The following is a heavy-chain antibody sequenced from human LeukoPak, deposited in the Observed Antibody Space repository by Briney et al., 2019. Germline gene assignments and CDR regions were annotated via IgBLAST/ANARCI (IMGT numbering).Heavy chain of an antibody. CDR1: GFTFSNYA. CDR3: AKDHYSNYGYFDY. Sequence: GGSLRLSCAASGFTFSNYAMSWVRQAPGKGLEWVSGISSSGGSTYSAGSVKGWFTISRDNAKSTLYVQMNSLRAEDTAVYYCAKDHYSNYGYFDYWGQGTLVTVSS. V-gene: IGHV3-23*01. J-gene: IGHJ4*02. CDR2: ISSSGGST. D-gene: IGHD4-11*01.